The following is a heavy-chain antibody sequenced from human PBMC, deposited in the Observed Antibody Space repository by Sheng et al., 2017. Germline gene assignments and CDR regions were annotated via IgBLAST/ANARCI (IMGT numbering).Heavy chain of an antibody. CDR1: GGTFSSYA. J-gene: IGHJ6*03. V-gene: IGHV1-69*13. CDR2: IIPIFGTA. Sequence: QVQLVQSGAEVKKPGSSVKVSCKASGGTFSSYAISWVRQAPGQGLEWMGGIIPIFGTANYAQKFQGRVTITADESTSTAYMELSSLRSEDTAVYYCARYGVAAALYYYYYMDVWGQGTTVTVSS. D-gene: IGHD6-13*01. CDR3: ARYGVAAALYYYYYMDV.